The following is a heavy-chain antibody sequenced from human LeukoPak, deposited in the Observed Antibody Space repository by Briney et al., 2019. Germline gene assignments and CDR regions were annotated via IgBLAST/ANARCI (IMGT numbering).Heavy chain of an antibody. CDR2: ISSSSSYI. CDR3: ARVAVGAYYFDY. CDR1: GFTFSSYS. Sequence: GGSLRLSCAASGFTFSSYSMNWVRQAPGKGLEWVSSISSSSSYIYYADSVKGRFTISRDNAKNSLYLQMNSLRAEGTAVYYCARVAVGAYYFDYWGQGTLVTVSS. D-gene: IGHD1-26*01. V-gene: IGHV3-21*01. J-gene: IGHJ4*02.